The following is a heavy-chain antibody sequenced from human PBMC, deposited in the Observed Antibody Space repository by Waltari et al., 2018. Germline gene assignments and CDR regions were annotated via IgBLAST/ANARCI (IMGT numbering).Heavy chain of an antibody. CDR3: ARSGGSGSSYYYGMDV. Sequence: QVQLVQSGAEVKKPGASVTVSCKASGYTFTSYAMHSVRQARGQRLEWMGWINAGNGNTKYSQKFQGRDTITRDTSASTAYMELSSLRSEDTAVYYCARSGGSGSSYYYGMDVWGQGTTVTVSS. V-gene: IGHV1-3*01. CDR2: INAGNGNT. D-gene: IGHD3-10*01. J-gene: IGHJ6*02. CDR1: GYTFTSYA.